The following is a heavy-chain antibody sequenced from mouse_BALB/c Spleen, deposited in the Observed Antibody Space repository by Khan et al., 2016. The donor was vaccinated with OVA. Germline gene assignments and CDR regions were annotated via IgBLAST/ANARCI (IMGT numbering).Heavy chain of an antibody. CDR2: ITYSGST. CDR1: GYSITSGYG. D-gene: IGHD1-2*01. CDR3: ARTARIKY. V-gene: IGHV3-1*02. Sequence: EVQLVESGPGLVKPSQSLSLSCTVTGYSITSGYGWNWIRQFPGNKLEWMGYITYSGSTNYNPSFQSRIPITRDTSKNQFFLQLNSVTTEDTATYYCARTARIKYWGQGTTLTVSA. J-gene: IGHJ2*01.